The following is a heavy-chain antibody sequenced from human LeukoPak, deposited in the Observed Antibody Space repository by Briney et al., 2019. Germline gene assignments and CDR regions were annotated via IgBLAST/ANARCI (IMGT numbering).Heavy chain of an antibody. D-gene: IGHD5-18*01. Sequence: GRSLGLSCAASGFTFSSYGMHWVRQATGKGLEWVAVISYDGSNKYYADSVKGRFTISRDNSKNTLYLQMNSLRAEDTAVYYCAKRGGYSSLDYWGQGTLVTVSS. CDR2: ISYDGSNK. J-gene: IGHJ4*02. CDR1: GFTFSSYG. CDR3: AKRGGYSSLDY. V-gene: IGHV3-30*18.